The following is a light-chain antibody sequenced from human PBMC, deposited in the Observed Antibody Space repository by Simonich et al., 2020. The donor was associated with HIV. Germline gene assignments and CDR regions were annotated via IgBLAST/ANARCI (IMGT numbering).Light chain of an antibody. CDR1: QRVLYSSDNKNY. CDR2: WAS. Sequence: DIVMTQSPDSLAVSLGERATINCKSSQRVLYSSDNKNYLAWYQLKPGQPPKLLIYWASPRQSGVPERFSGTGSGTDFTLTISSLQAEDVAVYYCQQYYSSPYTFGQGTKLEIK. V-gene: IGKV4-1*01. CDR3: QQYYSSPYT. J-gene: IGKJ2*01.